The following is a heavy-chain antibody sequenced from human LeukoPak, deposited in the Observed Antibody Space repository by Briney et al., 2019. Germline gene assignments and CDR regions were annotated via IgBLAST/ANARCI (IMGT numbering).Heavy chain of an antibody. CDR2: IYSGGST. CDR1: GASISSGSNY. Sequence: SETLSLTCYVSGASISSGSNYWGWIRQPPGKTLEWIGSIYSGGSTYYNPSLESRVIILIDTSKNHFSLTLSSVTAADTAVYYCAREGEQLVLNWFDPWGQGTLVTVSS. V-gene: IGHV4-39*07. D-gene: IGHD6-6*01. J-gene: IGHJ5*02. CDR3: AREGEQLVLNWFDP.